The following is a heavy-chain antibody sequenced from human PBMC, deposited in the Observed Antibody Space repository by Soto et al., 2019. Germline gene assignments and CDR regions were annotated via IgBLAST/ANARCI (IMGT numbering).Heavy chain of an antibody. Sequence: PGGSLRLSCAASGFTFSSYSMNWVRQAPGKGLEWVSSISSSSSYIYYADSVKGRFTISRDNAKNSLYLQMNSLRAEDTAVYYCARDPRSYSSSSRTQNWFDHWVQGTLVTVSS. CDR1: GFTFSSYS. J-gene: IGHJ5*02. D-gene: IGHD6-6*01. V-gene: IGHV3-21*01. CDR3: ARDPRSYSSSSRTQNWFDH. CDR2: ISSSSSYI.